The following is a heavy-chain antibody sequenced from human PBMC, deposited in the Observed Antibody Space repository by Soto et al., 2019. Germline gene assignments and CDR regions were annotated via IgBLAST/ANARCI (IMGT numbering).Heavy chain of an antibody. J-gene: IGHJ4*02. CDR3: ASRGGSRYYYFDY. CDR2: MSAGGRSS. CDR1: GYTFSDYA. Sequence: GGSLRLSCVASGYTFSDYAMGWVRQAPGKGLEWVSVMSAGGRSSYYADSVRGRFTISRDSPKNTLYLQMNSLRAEDTAIYYCASRGGSRYYYFDYWGQGTLVTVSS. D-gene: IGHD3-16*02. V-gene: IGHV3-23*01.